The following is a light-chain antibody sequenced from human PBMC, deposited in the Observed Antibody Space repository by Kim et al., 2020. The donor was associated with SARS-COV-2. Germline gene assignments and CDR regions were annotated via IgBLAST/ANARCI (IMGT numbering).Light chain of an antibody. J-gene: IGLJ2*01. CDR1: SLRSYY. CDR3: NSRGSNDNVL. V-gene: IGLV3-19*01. Sequence: AWGRTVRITCQGDSLRSYYATWYQQKPGQAPIVVIYGKNNRPSGIPDRFSGSSSGDTASLTITGTQAGDEADYYCNSRGSNDNVLFGGGTQLTVL. CDR2: GKN.